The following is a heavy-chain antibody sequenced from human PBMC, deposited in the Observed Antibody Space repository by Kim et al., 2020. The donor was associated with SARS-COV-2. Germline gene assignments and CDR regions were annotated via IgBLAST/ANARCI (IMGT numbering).Heavy chain of an antibody. D-gene: IGHD3-22*01. Sequence: GGSLRLFCAASGFTFDDYAMHWVRQAPGKGLEWVSGISWNSGSIGYADSVKGRFTISRDNAKNSLYLQMNSLRAEDTALYYCAKDLSNYYDKHYGMDVWGQGTTVTVSS. CDR2: ISWNSGSI. V-gene: IGHV3-9*01. J-gene: IGHJ6*02. CDR1: GFTFDDYA. CDR3: AKDLSNYYDKHYGMDV.